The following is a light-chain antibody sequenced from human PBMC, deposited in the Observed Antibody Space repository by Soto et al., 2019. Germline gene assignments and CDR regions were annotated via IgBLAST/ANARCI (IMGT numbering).Light chain of an antibody. CDR1: QTISTY. CDR3: QQSLSIPYT. Sequence: DIQMTQSPSSLSASVGDRVTITCRASQTISTYLNWYQQKPGKAPKLLIYAASRLQSRVPSRFSGSGSGNDLTLTISSLQPEDFATYYCQQSLSIPYTFGRRTKLEIK. CDR2: AAS. J-gene: IGKJ2*01. V-gene: IGKV1-39*01.